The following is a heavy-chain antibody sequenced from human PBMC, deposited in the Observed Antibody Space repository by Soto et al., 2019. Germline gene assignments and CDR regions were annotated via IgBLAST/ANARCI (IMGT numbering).Heavy chain of an antibody. CDR3: ARPRITMIVVFTWGFDP. V-gene: IGHV1-3*01. J-gene: IGHJ5*02. CDR2: INAGNGNT. CDR1: GYTFTSYA. Sequence: ASVKVSCKASGYTFTSYAMHWVRQAPGQRLEWMGWINAGNGNTKYSQKFQGRVTITRDTSASTAYMELSSLRSEDTAVYYCARPRITMIVVFTWGFDPGGQGTLVTVSS. D-gene: IGHD3-22*01.